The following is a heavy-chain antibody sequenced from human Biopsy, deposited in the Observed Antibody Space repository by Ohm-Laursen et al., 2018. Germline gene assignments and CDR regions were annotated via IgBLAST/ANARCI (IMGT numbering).Heavy chain of an antibody. D-gene: IGHD5-24*01. V-gene: IGHV4-4*07. CDR1: GGDINNYC. CDR2: IYPGGST. J-gene: IGHJ2*01. CDR3: ASAGYNPDWNFDL. Sequence: SDTLSLTCNVSGGDINNYCWSWIRQPAGKGLEWIGRIYPGGSTNYNPSLKSRVTMSVDTSKKQFSLRLSSVTAADTAVYYCASAGYNPDWNFDLWGRGTRVTVSS.